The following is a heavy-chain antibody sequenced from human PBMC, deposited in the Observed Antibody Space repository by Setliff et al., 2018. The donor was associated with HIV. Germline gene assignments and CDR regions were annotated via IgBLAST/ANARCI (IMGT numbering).Heavy chain of an antibody. CDR2: IYSGDST. J-gene: IGHJ5*02. CDR3: ARVSPWFDP. V-gene: IGHV3-53*01. Sequence: GSLRPPCAASWFTVSSNYMSWVRQAPGKGLEWVSVIYSGDSTYYADSVKGRFTISRDNSKNTLYLQMNSLRAEDTAVYYCARVSPWFDPWGQGTLVTVSS. CDR1: WFTVSSNY.